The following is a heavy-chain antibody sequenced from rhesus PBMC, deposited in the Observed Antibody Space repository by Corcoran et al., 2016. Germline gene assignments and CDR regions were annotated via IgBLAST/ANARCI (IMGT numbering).Heavy chain of an antibody. Sequence: QVQLQESGPGLVKTSETLSLTCAFSGGSISSRNWWSWIRQAPGKGLGWLGYIYGGRGSTSYKPSLKSRVTISTDTSKNQFSLKLSSVTVADTAVYYCARRLATVTLSYFDYWGQGVLVTVSS. CDR2: IYGGRGST. CDR3: ARRLATVTLSYFDY. V-gene: IGHV4S7*01. CDR1: GGSISSRNW. D-gene: IGHD5-36*02. J-gene: IGHJ4*01.